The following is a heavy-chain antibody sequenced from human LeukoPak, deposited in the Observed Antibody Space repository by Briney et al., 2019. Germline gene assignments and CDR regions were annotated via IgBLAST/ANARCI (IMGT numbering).Heavy chain of an antibody. CDR2: ISSSSGYI. D-gene: IGHD6-13*01. J-gene: IGHJ4*02. V-gene: IGHV3-21*01. CDR1: GFTFSSFW. Sequence: PGGSLRLSCAASGFTFSSFWMGWVRQAPGKGLEWVSSISSSSGYIYYADSVKGRFTISRDNAKNSLYLQMNSLRAEDTAVYYCARDRTPAGTSDFGYWGQGTLVTVSS. CDR3: ARDRTPAGTSDFGY.